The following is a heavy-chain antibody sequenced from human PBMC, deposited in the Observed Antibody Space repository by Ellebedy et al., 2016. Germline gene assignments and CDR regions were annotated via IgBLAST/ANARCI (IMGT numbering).Heavy chain of an antibody. V-gene: IGHV3-43*01. CDR2: ISWDGDST. J-gene: IGHJ6*02. Sequence: GGSLRLSCAASGFTVSTNYMKWVRQAPGKGLEWVSLISWDGDSTHYADSVKGRFTISRDNSKNSLYLQMNSLRSEDTAFYYCAKDMGWESDYGMDVWGQGTTVTVSS. D-gene: IGHD1-26*01. CDR3: AKDMGWESDYGMDV. CDR1: GFTVSTNY.